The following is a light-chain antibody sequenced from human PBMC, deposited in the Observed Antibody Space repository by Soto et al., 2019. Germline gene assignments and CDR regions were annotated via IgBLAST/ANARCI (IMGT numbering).Light chain of an antibody. CDR2: GAS. V-gene: IGKV3-20*01. J-gene: IGKJ1*01. Sequence: EIVLTQSPGTLSLSPGERATLSCRASQSVNSNYLAWYQRNPGQAPRLLIYGASNRATDIPYRFSASGSGTDFTLTITRLEPEDFAVYYCQQYDSSPPTFGQGTKVEIK. CDR3: QQYDSSPPT. CDR1: QSVNSNY.